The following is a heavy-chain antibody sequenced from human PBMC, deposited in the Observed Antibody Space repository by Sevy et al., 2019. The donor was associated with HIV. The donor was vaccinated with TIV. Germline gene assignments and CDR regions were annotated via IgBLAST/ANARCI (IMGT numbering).Heavy chain of an antibody. D-gene: IGHD3-10*01. J-gene: IGHJ6*02. CDR2: ISSSGSTI. Sequence: GSLRLSCAASGFTFSDYYMSWIRQAPGKGLEWVSYISSSGSTIYYADSVKGRFTISRDNAKNSLYLQMNSLRAEDTAVYYCASVIYSYYYGSGSFHGMDVWGQGTTVTVSS. CDR3: ASVIYSYYYGSGSFHGMDV. CDR1: GFTFSDYY. V-gene: IGHV3-11*01.